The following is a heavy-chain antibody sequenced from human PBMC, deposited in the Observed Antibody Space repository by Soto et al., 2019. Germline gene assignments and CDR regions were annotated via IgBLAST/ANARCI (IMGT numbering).Heavy chain of an antibody. D-gene: IGHD1-26*01. V-gene: IGHV1-69*02. CDR1: GGTFSSYT. CDR2: IIPILGIA. CDR3: ARTRPYSGSYDY. J-gene: IGHJ4*02. Sequence: QVQLVQSGAEVKKPGSSVKVSCKASGGTFSSYTISRVRQAPGQGLEWMGRIIPILGIANYAQKFQGRVTITADKSTSTVYMELSSLRSDDTAVYYCARTRPYSGSYDYWGQGTLVIVSS.